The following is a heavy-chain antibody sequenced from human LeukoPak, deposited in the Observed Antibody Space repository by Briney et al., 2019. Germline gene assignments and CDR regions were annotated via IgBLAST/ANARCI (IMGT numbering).Heavy chain of an antibody. V-gene: IGHV3-30*03. Sequence: GGSLRLSCAASGFTFSSYGMHWVRQAPGKGLEWVAVISYDGSNKYYADSVKGRFTISRDNSKNTLYLQMNSLRAEDTAVYYCARFDDYYYYMDVWGKGTTVTVSS. CDR2: ISYDGSNK. CDR1: GFTFSSYG. CDR3: ARFDDYYYYMDV. J-gene: IGHJ6*03.